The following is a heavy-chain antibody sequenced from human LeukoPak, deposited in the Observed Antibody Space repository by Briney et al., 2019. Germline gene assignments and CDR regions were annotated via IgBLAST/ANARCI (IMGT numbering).Heavy chain of an antibody. V-gene: IGHV3-74*01. CDR3: ARGEPNYSYFK. Sequence: GGSLRLSCAASGFTFSRYWMHLVRQAPGKGLVWVSRINNDGSSTVYADSVKGRFTISRDNAKNTVYLQMNSLRVEDTAVYYCARGEPNYSYFKWGQGTLVSVSS. CDR2: INNDGSST. CDR1: GFTFSRYW. D-gene: IGHD5-18*01. J-gene: IGHJ4*02.